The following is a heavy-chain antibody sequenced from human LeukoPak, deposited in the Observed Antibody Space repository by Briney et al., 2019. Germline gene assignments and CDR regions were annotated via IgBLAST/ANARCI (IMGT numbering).Heavy chain of an antibody. CDR2: LYPSGRT. Sequence: PSETLSLTCTVSGGSIGLSFWSWLRQPAGKGLEWVGRLYPSGRTENNPSLKSRVSISLDAPKSQFSLRLTSVTAADTAVYFCARDAGSGWYYFDSWGQGTRVTVSS. J-gene: IGHJ4*02. CDR1: GGSIGLSF. V-gene: IGHV4-4*07. D-gene: IGHD6-19*01. CDR3: ARDAGSGWYYFDS.